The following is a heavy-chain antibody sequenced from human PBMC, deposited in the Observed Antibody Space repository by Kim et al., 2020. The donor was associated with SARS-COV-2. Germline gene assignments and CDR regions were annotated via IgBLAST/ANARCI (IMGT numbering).Heavy chain of an antibody. V-gene: IGHV3-23*01. CDR3: AKDGLANYGGRFDY. J-gene: IGHJ4*02. CDR2: ISSSGDST. D-gene: IGHD4-17*01. CDR1: GFSFSNYA. Sequence: GGSLRLSCAASGFSFSNYAMSWVRQAPGKGLEWVSGISSSGDSTYYTDSVKGRFTISRDNSKNTLYLQMNSLGADDTALYFCAKDGLANYGGRFDYWGQGTLVTVSS.